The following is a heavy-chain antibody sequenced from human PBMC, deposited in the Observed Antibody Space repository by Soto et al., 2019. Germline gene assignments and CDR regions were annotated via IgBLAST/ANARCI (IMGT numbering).Heavy chain of an antibody. D-gene: IGHD2-8*01. CDR1: GYTFTSYG. J-gene: IGHJ3*02. CDR3: ARTADCTNGVCSDDAFDI. CDR2: IIPIFGTA. V-gene: IGHV1-69*05. Sequence: GASVKVSCKASGYTFTSYGISWVRQAPGQGLEWMGGIIPIFGTANYAQKFQGRVTMTTDTSTSTAYMELSSLRSDDTAVYYCARTADCTNGVCSDDAFDIWGQGTMVTVSS.